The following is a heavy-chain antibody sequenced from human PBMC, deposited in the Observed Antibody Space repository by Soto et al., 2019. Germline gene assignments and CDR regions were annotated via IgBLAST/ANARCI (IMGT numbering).Heavy chain of an antibody. J-gene: IGHJ4*03. Sequence: GGSLRLSCAASGFTFNKYGIHWVRQAPGKGLEWVAVIWRGGSEKYYADSVKDRFTISRDNSKKMVYLQMKSLRVDDTGTYDYAEEGERTYGSYSNCSCFGSRDQWAPVTLAS. V-gene: IGHV3-33*06. D-gene: IGHD3-22*01. CDR2: IWRGGSEK. CDR1: GFTFNKYG. CDR3: AEEGERTYGSYSNCSCFGS.